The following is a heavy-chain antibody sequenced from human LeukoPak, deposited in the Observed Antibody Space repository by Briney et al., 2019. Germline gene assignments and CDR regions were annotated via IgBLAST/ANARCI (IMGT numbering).Heavy chain of an antibody. CDR1: GGTFSSNA. D-gene: IGHD4/OR15-4a*01. J-gene: IGHJ1*01. V-gene: IGHV1-69*01. CDR2: IIPIFGTA. CDR3: ARAPGANVAEYFQH. Sequence: SVKVSCKASGGTFSSNAISWVRQAPGQGLEWMGGIIPIFGTANYAQKFQGRVTITADESTSTAYMELSSLRSEDTAVYYCARAPGANVAEYFQHWGQGTLVTVSS.